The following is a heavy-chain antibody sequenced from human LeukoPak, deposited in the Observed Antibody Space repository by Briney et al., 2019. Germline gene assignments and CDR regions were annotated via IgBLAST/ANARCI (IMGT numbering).Heavy chain of an antibody. D-gene: IGHD3-22*01. V-gene: IGHV4-59*01. CDR1: GGSISSYY. CDR3: VREKLLHWFDP. Sequence: SETLSLTCTVSGGSISSYYWSWIRQPPGKGLEWIGYIYYSGSTNYNPSLKSRVTISVDTSKNQFSLKLSSVTAADTAVYYCVREKLLHWFDPWGQGTLVTVSS. CDR2: IYYSGST. J-gene: IGHJ5*02.